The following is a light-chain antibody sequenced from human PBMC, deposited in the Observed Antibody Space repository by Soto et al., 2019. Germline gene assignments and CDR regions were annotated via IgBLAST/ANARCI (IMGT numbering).Light chain of an antibody. CDR3: PSYTSSGTYV. J-gene: IGLJ1*01. CDR1: SSDVGGYNY. Sequence: QSALTQPASVSGSPGQSITISCTGTSSDVGGYNYVSWYQQHPGKAPKLMISAVSDRPSWVSNRFSGSKSGNTASLTISGLQPEDQADYYCPSYTSSGTYVFGTGTKLTVL. CDR2: AVS. V-gene: IGLV2-14*01.